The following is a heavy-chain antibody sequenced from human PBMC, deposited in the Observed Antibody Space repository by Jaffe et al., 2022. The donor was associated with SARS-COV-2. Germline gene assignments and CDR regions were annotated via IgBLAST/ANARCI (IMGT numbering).Heavy chain of an antibody. Sequence: QVQLVQSGAEVKKPGASLDISCKASGYTFTNYYIHWVRQAPGQGLEWMGLINPSGDGANYAQRFQGRVSMTRDTSTSTIYMKLSSLRSEDTAIYYCARGINNFHYMDVWGNGTTVSVSS. V-gene: IGHV1-46*01. D-gene: IGHD1-1*01. CDR2: INPSGDGA. CDR3: ARGINNFHYMDV. CDR1: GYTFTNYY. J-gene: IGHJ6*03.